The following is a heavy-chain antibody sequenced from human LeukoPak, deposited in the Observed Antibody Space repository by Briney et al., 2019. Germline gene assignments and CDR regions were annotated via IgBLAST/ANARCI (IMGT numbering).Heavy chain of an antibody. V-gene: IGHV3-30*04. CDR2: ISYDGSNK. CDR3: ARVGSSSRYYYYMDV. CDR1: GFTFSSYA. Sequence: GGSLRLSCAASGFTFSSYAMHWVRQAPGKGLEWVAVISYDGSNKYYADSVKGRFTISRDNSKNTLYLQMNSLRAEDTAVYYCARVGSSSRYYYYMDVWGKGTTVTVSS. D-gene: IGHD6-6*01. J-gene: IGHJ6*03.